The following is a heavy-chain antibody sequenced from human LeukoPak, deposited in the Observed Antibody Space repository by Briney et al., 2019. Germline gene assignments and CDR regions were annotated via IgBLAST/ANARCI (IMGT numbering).Heavy chain of an antibody. CDR3: AKDQGYYQHS. D-gene: IGHD2-8*01. CDR2: ISSSSSTI. V-gene: IGHV3-48*01. CDR1: GFTFSSYS. J-gene: IGHJ4*02. Sequence: PGGSLRLSCAASGFTFSSYSMNWVRQAPGKGLEWVSYISSSSSTIYYADSVKGRFTISRDNSKNTLYLQMNSLRAEDTAVYYCAKDQGYYQHSWGQGTLVTVSS.